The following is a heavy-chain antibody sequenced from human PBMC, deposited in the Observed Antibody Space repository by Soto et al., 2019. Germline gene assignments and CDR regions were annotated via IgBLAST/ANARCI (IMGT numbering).Heavy chain of an antibody. CDR1: GGSISSYY. CDR3: ARGSREIESRGNFDY. D-gene: IGHD1-1*01. V-gene: IGHV4-59*01. J-gene: IGHJ4*02. CDR2: IYYSGST. Sequence: PSETLSLTCTVSGGSISSYYWSWIRQPPGKGLEWIGYIYYSGSTNYNPSLKSRVTISVDTSKNQFSLKLSSVTAADTAVYYCARGSREIESRGNFDYWGQGTLVTVSS.